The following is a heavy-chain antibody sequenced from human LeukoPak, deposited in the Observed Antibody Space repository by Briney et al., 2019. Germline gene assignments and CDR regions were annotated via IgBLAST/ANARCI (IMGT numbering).Heavy chain of an antibody. D-gene: IGHD6-6*01. V-gene: IGHV4-34*01. CDR3: ARGIAARY. J-gene: IGHJ4*02. Sequence: SSETLSLTCAVYGGSFSGYYWSWIRQPPGKGLEWIGEINHSGSTNYNPSHKSRVTISVDTSKNQFSLKLSSVTAADTAVYYCARGIAARYWGQGTLVTVSS. CDR1: GGSFSGYY. CDR2: INHSGST.